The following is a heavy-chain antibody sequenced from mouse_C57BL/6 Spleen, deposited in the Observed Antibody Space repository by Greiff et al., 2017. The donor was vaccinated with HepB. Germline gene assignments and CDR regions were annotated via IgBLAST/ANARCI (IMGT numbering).Heavy chain of an antibody. CDR3: ASHYDYDDGDYFDY. CDR2: IHPNSGST. V-gene: IGHV1-64*01. D-gene: IGHD2-4*01. Sequence: QVQLQQPGAELVKPGASVKLSCKASGYTFTSYWMHWVKQRPGQGLEWIGMIHPNSGSTNYNEKFKSKATLTVDKSSSTAYMQLSSLTSEDSAVYYCASHYDYDDGDYFDYWGQGTTLTVSS. J-gene: IGHJ2*01. CDR1: GYTFTSYW.